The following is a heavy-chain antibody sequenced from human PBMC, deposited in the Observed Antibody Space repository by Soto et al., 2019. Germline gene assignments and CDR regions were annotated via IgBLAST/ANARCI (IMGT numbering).Heavy chain of an antibody. CDR2: IYHGGST. CDR1: SASISSSNW. Sequence: LEILSLTCAVSSASISSSNWWTWVRQPPGKGLEWIGEIYHGGSTNYNPSLRSRVTISIDKSKNQFSLKLTSVTAADTAVYYCASRSDYIWGSYRYGFDSWGQGMLVTVSS. V-gene: IGHV4-4*02. CDR3: ASRSDYIWGSYRYGFDS. D-gene: IGHD3-16*02. J-gene: IGHJ4*02.